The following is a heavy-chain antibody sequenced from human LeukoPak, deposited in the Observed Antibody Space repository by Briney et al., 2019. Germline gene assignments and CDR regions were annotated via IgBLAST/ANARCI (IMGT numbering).Heavy chain of an antibody. CDR2: MNPNSGNT. Sequence: ASVKVSCKASGYTFTSYDINWVRQSTGQGLEWMGWMNPNSGNTGYAQKFQGRVTMTRNTSISTAYMELSSLRSEDTAVYYCARGRGGYDDYYFDYWGQGTLVTVSS. V-gene: IGHV1-8*01. D-gene: IGHD5-12*01. J-gene: IGHJ4*02. CDR3: ARGRGGYDDYYFDY. CDR1: GYTFTSYD.